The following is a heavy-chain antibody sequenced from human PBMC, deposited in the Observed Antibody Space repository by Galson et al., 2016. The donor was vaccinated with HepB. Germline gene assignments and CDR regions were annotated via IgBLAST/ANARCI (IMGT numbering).Heavy chain of an antibody. Sequence: ETLSLTCGVSGASITSGHWWSCVRQPPGKGLGWIGEMSHTGGTNYNPSLKSRVTIALDKSNNQFSVKITSMTAADTAVYYCAASSGWWRLDSWGQGVLVTVSS. V-gene: IGHV4-4*02. CDR3: AASSGWWRLDS. J-gene: IGHJ4*02. CDR2: MSHTGGT. D-gene: IGHD6-19*01. CDR1: GASITSGHW.